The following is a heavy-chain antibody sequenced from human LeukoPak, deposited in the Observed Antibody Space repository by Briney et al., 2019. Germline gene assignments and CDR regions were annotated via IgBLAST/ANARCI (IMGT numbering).Heavy chain of an antibody. V-gene: IGHV4-59*01. CDR3: ASGRPGSGWSFDY. Sequence: SETLSLTCTVSGGSISGYYWSWIRQPPGKGLEWIGYIYYSGSTNYNPSLKSRVTISVDTSKNQFSLKLSSVTAADTAVYYCASGRPGSGWSFDYWGQGTLVTVSS. J-gene: IGHJ4*02. CDR2: IYYSGST. D-gene: IGHD6-19*01. CDR1: GGSISGYY.